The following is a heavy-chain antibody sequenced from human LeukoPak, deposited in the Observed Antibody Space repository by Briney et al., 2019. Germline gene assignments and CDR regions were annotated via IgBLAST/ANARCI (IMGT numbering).Heavy chain of an antibody. CDR3: AILRGYYYYYMDV. CDR1: GESISSHY. V-gene: IGHV4-59*11. J-gene: IGHJ6*03. D-gene: IGHD2-8*01. CDR2: VTNSGTT. Sequence: SETLSLTCNVSGESISSHYWSWTRQSPGKGLEWIGYVTNSGTTKFNPSLKSRVTISVDTSKNQFSLKLSSVTAADTAVYYCAILRGYYYYYMDVWGKGTTVTVSS.